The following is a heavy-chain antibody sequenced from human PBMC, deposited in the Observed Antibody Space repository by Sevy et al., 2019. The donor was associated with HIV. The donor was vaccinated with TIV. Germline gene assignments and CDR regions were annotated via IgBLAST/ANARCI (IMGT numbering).Heavy chain of an antibody. CDR3: ARGKHVSDYYGSFDY. CDR2: IWLTGTT. V-gene: IGHV3-53*01. J-gene: IGHJ4*02. D-gene: IGHD3-3*01. CDR1: GFTVSSNF. Sequence: GESLKNSCAVSGFTVSSNFMSWVRQAPGKGLEWVSVIWLTGTTYYADSVKGRFTISRDNSKNTVYLDMSSLRAADTAVYYCARGKHVSDYYGSFDYRGQGTLVTVSS.